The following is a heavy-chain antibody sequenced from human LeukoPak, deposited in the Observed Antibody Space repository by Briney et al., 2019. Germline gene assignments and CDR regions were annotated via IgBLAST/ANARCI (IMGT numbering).Heavy chain of an antibody. V-gene: IGHV4-61*02. CDR3: ARSSNYYDSSGYLAGWFDP. CDR1: GGSISSGSYY. Sequence: SETLSLTCTVSGGSISSGSYYWSWIRQPAGKGLEWIGRIYTSGSTNYNPSLKSRVTISVDTSKNQFSLKLSSVTAAGTAVYYCARSSNYYDSSGYLAGWFDPWGQGTLVTVSS. D-gene: IGHD3-22*01. CDR2: IYTSGST. J-gene: IGHJ5*02.